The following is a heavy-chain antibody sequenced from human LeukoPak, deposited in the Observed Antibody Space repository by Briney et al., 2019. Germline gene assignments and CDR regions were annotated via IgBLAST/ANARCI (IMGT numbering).Heavy chain of an antibody. CDR2: INSDGSST. D-gene: IGHD6-13*01. V-gene: IGHV3-74*01. CDR3: ARVLAAGTGYFDY. CDR1: GFTFSSYW. Sequence: GGSLRLSCAASGFTFSSYWMHWVRQAPGKGLVWVSRINSDGSSTNYADSVKGRFTISRDNAKNTLYLQMNSLRAEDTAIYYCARVLAAGTGYFDYWGQGTLVTISS. J-gene: IGHJ4*02.